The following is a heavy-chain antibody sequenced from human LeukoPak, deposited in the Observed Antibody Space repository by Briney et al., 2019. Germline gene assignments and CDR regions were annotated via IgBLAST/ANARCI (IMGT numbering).Heavy chain of an antibody. CDR2: ISYDGSNK. J-gene: IGHJ6*02. CDR1: GFTFSSYA. CDR3: ARATPSSGWPYLYYYYYGMDV. D-gene: IGHD6-19*01. V-gene: IGHV3-30*04. Sequence: PGGSLRLSRAASGFTFSSYAMHWVRQAPGKGLEWVAVISYDGSNKYYADSVKGRFTISRDNYKTTLYLQMDSLRAEDTAVYYCARATPSSGWPYLYYYYYGMDVWGQGTTVTVSS.